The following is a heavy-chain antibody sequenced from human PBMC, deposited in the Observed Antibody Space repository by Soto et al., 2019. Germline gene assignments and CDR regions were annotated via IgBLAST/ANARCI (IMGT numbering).Heavy chain of an antibody. V-gene: IGHV4-30-4*01. CDR2: IYYSGST. CDR3: ARVTTYYDILTGYYPPRGMDV. Sequence: SETLSLTCFVSGESINNTYWLSWVLQPPWKGLEWIGYIYYSGSTYYNPSLKSRVTISVDTSKNQFSLKLSSVTAADTAVYYCARVTTYYDILTGYYPPRGMDVWGQGTTVTVSS. D-gene: IGHD3-9*01. J-gene: IGHJ6*02. CDR1: GESINNTYW.